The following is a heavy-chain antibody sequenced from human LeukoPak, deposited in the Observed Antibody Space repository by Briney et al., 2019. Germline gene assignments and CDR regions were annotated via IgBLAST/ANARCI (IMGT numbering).Heavy chain of an antibody. Sequence: ETLSLTCTVSGGSFSSYYWSWIRQPPGKGLEWIGYIYYSGSTNYNPSLKSRVTISLDTSKNQFSLKLSSVTAADTAVYYCARSELLWFGGVNSGFDYWGQGTLVTVSS. J-gene: IGHJ4*02. D-gene: IGHD3-10*01. V-gene: IGHV4-59*01. CDR3: ARSELLWFGGVNSGFDY. CDR2: IYYSGST. CDR1: GGSFSSYY.